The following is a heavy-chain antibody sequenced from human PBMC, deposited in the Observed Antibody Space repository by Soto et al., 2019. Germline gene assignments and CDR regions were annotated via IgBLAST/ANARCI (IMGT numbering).Heavy chain of an antibody. Sequence: AGGSLRLSCAASGCNFSDYYMTWVRRAPGKGLEWLSYISSSGITIYYVDSVKGQFTISRDNAKNSVYLQMNSLRPEDTAVYYCARSERGSGTYYNVAFDIWGQGTTVTVSS. D-gene: IGHD3-10*01. CDR3: ARSERGSGTYYNVAFDI. CDR2: ISSSGITI. CDR1: GCNFSDYY. V-gene: IGHV3-11*01. J-gene: IGHJ3*02.